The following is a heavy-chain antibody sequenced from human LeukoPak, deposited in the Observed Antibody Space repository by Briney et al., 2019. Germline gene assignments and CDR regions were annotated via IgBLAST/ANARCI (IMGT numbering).Heavy chain of an antibody. CDR3: ARDAGGGYYYYYMDV. CDR1: GGSISSYY. J-gene: IGHJ6*03. CDR2: IYYSGST. D-gene: IGHD3-10*01. V-gene: IGHV4-59*01. Sequence: PSETLSLTCTVSGGSISSYYWSWIRQPPGKGLEWIGYIYYSGSTNYNPSLKSRVTISVDTPKNQFSLKLSSVTAADTAVYYCARDAGGGYYYYYMDVWGKGTTVTVSS.